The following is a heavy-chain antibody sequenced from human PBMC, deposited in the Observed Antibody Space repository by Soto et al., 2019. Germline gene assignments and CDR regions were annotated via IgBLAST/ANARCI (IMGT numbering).Heavy chain of an antibody. Sequence: SETLSLTCSVSGDSINSHYWTRIRQPPGKGLEWIGYVNYSGSTKYSPSLKSRVTMSVDTSKTQFSLRLSSVTAADTAVYYCARAYYDFWSGSYYYYMDVWGKGTTVTVSS. V-gene: IGHV4-59*08. D-gene: IGHD3-3*01. CDR3: ARAYYDFWSGSYYYYMDV. J-gene: IGHJ6*03. CDR2: VNYSGST. CDR1: GDSINSHY.